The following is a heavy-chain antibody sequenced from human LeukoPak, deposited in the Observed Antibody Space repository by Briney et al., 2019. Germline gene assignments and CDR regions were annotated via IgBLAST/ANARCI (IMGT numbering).Heavy chain of an antibody. V-gene: IGHV4-34*01. Sequence: KPSETLSLTCAVYGGSFSGYYWSWIRQPPGKGLEWIGEINHSGSTNYNPSLKSRVTISVDTSKNQFSLKLSSVTAADTAVYYCARHWYVYQLLSGMYYYYYMDVWGKGTTVTVSS. J-gene: IGHJ6*03. D-gene: IGHD2-2*01. CDR3: ARHWYVYQLLSGMYYYYYMDV. CDR2: INHSGST. CDR1: GGSFSGYY.